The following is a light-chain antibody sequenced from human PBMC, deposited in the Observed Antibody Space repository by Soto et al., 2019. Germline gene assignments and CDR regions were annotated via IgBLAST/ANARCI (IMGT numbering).Light chain of an antibody. Sequence: EIMLTQSPVTLSLSPGGRATLSCRASQSVSRSLAWYQQKPGQAPRLLVYDASNRATGIPARFSGSGSGTDFTLTISRLEPEDFAVYHCHQYGGSPPTFGQGTKVDIK. CDR2: DAS. CDR3: HQYGGSPPT. V-gene: IGKV3-20*01. CDR1: QSVSRS. J-gene: IGKJ1*01.